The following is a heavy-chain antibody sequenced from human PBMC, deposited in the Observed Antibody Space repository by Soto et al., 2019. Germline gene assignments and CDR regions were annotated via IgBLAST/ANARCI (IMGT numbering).Heavy chain of an antibody. CDR1: GYTFGSYG. J-gene: IGHJ4*02. CDR2: IRAYNGKT. Sequence: QVQVVQSGAEVKKPGASVKVSCKTSGYTFGSYGISWVRQAPGQGLEWMGWIRAYNGKTQYPQKFQGRLTMTLDTSASTGYMDLRSLRSDDTAVYYCARVFGDSDGRAADFWGQGTLVTVSS. V-gene: IGHV1-18*04. D-gene: IGHD2-15*01. CDR3: ARVFGDSDGRAADF.